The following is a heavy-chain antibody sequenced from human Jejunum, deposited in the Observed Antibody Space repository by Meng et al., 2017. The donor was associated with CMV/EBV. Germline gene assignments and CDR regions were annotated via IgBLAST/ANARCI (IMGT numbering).Heavy chain of an antibody. CDR1: VRSGNYY. D-gene: IGHD3-22*01. V-gene: IGHV4-61*01. CDR2: IYYSGRT. CDR3: ARAYTYYFDTTGYYLDY. J-gene: IGHJ4*02. Sequence: VRSGNYYWSWIRQPPGKGLEWIGYIYYSGRTNYNPSLKSRVTISVDTSKNQFSLNLSSVTAADTAVYFCARAYTYYFDTTGYYLDYWGQGTLVTVSS.